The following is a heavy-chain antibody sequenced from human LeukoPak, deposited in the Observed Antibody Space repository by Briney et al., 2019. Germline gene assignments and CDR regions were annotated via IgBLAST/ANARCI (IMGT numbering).Heavy chain of an antibody. CDR2: IYSSGTT. V-gene: IGHV4-39*07. CDR1: GGSISSTSYY. Sequence: PSETLSLTCTVSGGSISSTSYYWGWIRQSPGKGLEWIGNIYSSGTTYYNPSLRSRVTISVDMSKSQFSLRLTSVTAADTAVYYCARKNDFDIWGQGTLVTVSS. CDR3: ARKNDFDI. D-gene: IGHD2/OR15-2a*01. J-gene: IGHJ3*02.